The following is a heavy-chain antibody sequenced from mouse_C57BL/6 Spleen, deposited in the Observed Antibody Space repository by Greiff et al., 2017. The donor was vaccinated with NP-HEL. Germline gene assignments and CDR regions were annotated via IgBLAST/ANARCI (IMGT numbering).Heavy chain of an antibody. J-gene: IGHJ4*01. CDR2: IDPEDGDT. D-gene: IGHD1-1*02. CDR3: TTAMVSYYAMDD. CDR1: GFNIKDYY. Sequence: VQLQQSGAELVRPGASVKLSCTASGFNIKDYYMHWVKQRPEQGLEWIGRIDPEDGDTEYAPKFQGKATMTADTSSNTAYLQLSSLTSEDTAVYYCTTAMVSYYAMDDWGQGTSVTVSS. V-gene: IGHV14-1*01.